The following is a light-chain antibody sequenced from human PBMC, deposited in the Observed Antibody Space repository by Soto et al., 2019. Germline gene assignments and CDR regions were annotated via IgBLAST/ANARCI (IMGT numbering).Light chain of an antibody. V-gene: IGKV3-20*01. CDR1: QSVSSSS. J-gene: IGKJ1*01. CDR2: GAS. Sequence: EIVLTQSPGTLSLSPGERATLSCRASQSVSSSSLAWYQQKPGQAPRLLIYGASGRATDIPDRFSGSGSGTDFTLTISRLEPEDFAVYYCQQYGSSPWTFGQGTKVEVK. CDR3: QQYGSSPWT.